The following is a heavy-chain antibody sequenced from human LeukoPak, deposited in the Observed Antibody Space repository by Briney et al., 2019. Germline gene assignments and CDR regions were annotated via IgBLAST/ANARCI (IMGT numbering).Heavy chain of an antibody. Sequence: GASVKVSCKASGYTFTDYYMHWVQQAPGRGLEWMGRVDPEDGETIYAEKFQGRVTITADTSTDTAYMELSSLRSEDTAVYYCATDRRWSSSPSIFDYWGQGTLVTVSS. J-gene: IGHJ4*02. CDR1: GYTFTDYY. CDR3: ATDRRWSSSPSIFDY. D-gene: IGHD6-6*01. V-gene: IGHV1-69-2*01. CDR2: VDPEDGET.